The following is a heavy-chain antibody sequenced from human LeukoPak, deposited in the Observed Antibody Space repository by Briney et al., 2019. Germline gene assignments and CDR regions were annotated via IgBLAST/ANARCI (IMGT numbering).Heavy chain of an antibody. D-gene: IGHD2-2*01. J-gene: IGHJ4*02. Sequence: ASVKVSCKASGYTFTGYYMHCVRQAPGQGLEWMGRINPNSGGTNYAQKFQGRVTMTRDTSISTAYMELSRLRSDDTAVYYCARAARIVVVPAALFYWGQGTLVTVSS. CDR1: GYTFTGYY. CDR2: INPNSGGT. CDR3: ARAARIVVVPAALFY. V-gene: IGHV1-2*06.